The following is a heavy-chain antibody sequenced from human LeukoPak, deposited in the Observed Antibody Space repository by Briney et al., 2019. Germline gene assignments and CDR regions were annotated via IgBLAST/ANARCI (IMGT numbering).Heavy chain of an antibody. CDR3: ARDNGWLASSSWYFDY. Sequence: PGRSLRLSCAASGFTFSSYGMHWVRQAPGKGLEWVAVIWYDGSNKYYADSVKGRFTISRDNSKNTLYLQMNSLRAEDTAVYYCARDNGWLASSSWYFDYWGQGTLVTVSS. J-gene: IGHJ4*02. CDR1: GFTFSSYG. D-gene: IGHD6-13*01. CDR2: IWYDGSNK. V-gene: IGHV3-33*01.